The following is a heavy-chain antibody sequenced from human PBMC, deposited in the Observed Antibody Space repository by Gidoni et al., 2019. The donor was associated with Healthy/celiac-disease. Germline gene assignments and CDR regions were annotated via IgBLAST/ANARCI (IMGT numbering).Heavy chain of an antibody. CDR2: ISGSGGST. CDR1: GFTFSSYA. J-gene: IGHJ6*02. D-gene: IGHD2-2*01. Sequence: EVQLLESGGGLVQPGGSLRLSCAASGFTFSSYAISWVRQAPGKGLEWVSAISGSGGSTYYADSVKGRFTISRDNSKNTLYLQMNSLRAEDTAVYYCAKDGGIVVVPAARYYYGMDVWGQGTTVTVSS. V-gene: IGHV3-23*01. CDR3: AKDGGIVVVPAARYYYGMDV.